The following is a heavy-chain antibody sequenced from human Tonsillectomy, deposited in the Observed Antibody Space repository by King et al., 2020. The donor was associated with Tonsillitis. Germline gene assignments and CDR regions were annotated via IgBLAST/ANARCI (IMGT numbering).Heavy chain of an antibody. J-gene: IGHJ3*02. Sequence: QLQESGPGLVKPSETLSLTCTVSVGSISSYYWSWIRQPPGKGLGGIGYIYYSGSTNYNPSLKSRVTISVDTSTNQFSLKLSSVTAADTAVYYCARVGGSGIPYDAFDIWGQGTMVTVSS. CDR3: ARVGGSGIPYDAFDI. CDR1: VGSISSYY. CDR2: IYYSGST. V-gene: IGHV4-59*01. D-gene: IGHD3-10*01.